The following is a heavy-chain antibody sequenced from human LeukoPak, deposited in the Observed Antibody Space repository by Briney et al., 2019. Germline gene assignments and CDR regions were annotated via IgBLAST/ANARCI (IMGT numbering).Heavy chain of an antibody. D-gene: IGHD6-19*01. CDR2: ISYDGSNK. CDR1: GFTFSSYA. V-gene: IGHV3-30-3*01. J-gene: IGHJ6*02. Sequence: GGSLRLSRAASGFTFSSYAMHWVRQAPGKGLEWVAVISYDGSNKYYADSVKGRFTISRDNSKNTLYLQMNSLRAEDTAVYYCARGEGYSSGKRGMDVWVHGTTVTVSS. CDR3: ARGEGYSSGKRGMDV.